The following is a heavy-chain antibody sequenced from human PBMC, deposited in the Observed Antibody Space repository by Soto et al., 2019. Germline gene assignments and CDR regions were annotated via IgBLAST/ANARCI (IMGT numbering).Heavy chain of an antibody. CDR3: AADRKIVGTIGAFDF. Sequence: SCAASGFSFSHYWMHWLRQAPGKGLEWMGRSAPEEGEPIYPQKFQGRVSMAEDPSTDTAYMELTSLRFEDTAVYFCAADRKIVGTIGAFDFWGQGTLVTRLL. V-gene: IGHV1-24*01. CDR1: GFSFSHYW. J-gene: IGHJ4*02. CDR2: SAPEEGEP. D-gene: IGHD1-26*01.